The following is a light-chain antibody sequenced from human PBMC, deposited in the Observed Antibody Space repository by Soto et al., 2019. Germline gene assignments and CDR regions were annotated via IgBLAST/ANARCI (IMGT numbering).Light chain of an antibody. CDR1: QSVNRNY. V-gene: IGKV3-20*01. CDR3: QQYDSSPWT. J-gene: IGKJ1*01. Sequence: EIVLTQSPGTLSLSPGERATLSCRASQSVNRNYLAWFQQKPGQAPRLLIYGASSRATGIPDRFSGSGSGTDFTLTISRLEPEDFAVYFCQQYDSSPWTFGQGTKVEI. CDR2: GAS.